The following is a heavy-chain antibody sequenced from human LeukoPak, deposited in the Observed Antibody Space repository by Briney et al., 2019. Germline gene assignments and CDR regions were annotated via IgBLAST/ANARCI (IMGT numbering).Heavy chain of an antibody. CDR2: ISGSGGST. CDR1: GFTFSSYA. CDR3: ATGHNYGDYFDY. Sequence: PGGSLRLSCAASGFTFSSYAMSWVRQAPGKGLEWVSAISGSGGSTYYADSVKGRFTISRDNSKNTLYLQMNSLRAEDTAVYYCATGHNYGDYFDYWGQGTLVTVSS. D-gene: IGHD4-17*01. V-gene: IGHV3-23*01. J-gene: IGHJ4*02.